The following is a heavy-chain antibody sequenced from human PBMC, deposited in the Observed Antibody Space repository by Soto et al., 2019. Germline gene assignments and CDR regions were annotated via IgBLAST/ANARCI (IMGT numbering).Heavy chain of an antibody. J-gene: IGHJ4*02. D-gene: IGHD6-25*01. Sequence: QVQLVQSGAEVKKPGSSVKVSCKASGGTFSSYTISWVRQAPGQGLEWMGRIIPSLGIANYAQKFQGRVTSTADNATSTASMELSSLGSEDTAVYYCAREVYSSGWRAGWFDYWGQGTLVTVSS. V-gene: IGHV1-69*08. CDR3: AREVYSSGWRAGWFDY. CDR1: GGTFSSYT. CDR2: IIPSLGIA.